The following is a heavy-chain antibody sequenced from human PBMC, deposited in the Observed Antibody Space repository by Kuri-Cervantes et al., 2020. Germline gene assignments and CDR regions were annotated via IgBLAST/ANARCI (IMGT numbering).Heavy chain of an antibody. J-gene: IGHJ4*02. CDR1: GGSISSYY. CDR3: AREAVTHDNLTGYSFDY. V-gene: IGHV4-59*12. D-gene: IGHD3-9*01. CDR2: IYYSGST. Sequence: SETLSLTCTVSGGSISSYYWSWIRQPPGKGLEWIGYIYYSGSTNYNPSLKSRVTISVDTSKNQFSLKLSSVTAADTAVYYCAREAVTHDNLTGYSFDYWGQGTLVTVSS.